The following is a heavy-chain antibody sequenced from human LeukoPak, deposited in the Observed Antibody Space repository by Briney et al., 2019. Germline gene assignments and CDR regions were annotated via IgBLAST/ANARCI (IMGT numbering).Heavy chain of an antibody. D-gene: IGHD3-22*01. CDR2: IKSKSDGGTT. CDR3: ITFSMIVVVITD. Sequence: PGGSLRLSSAASGFTFSNAWMSWVRQAPGKGLEWVGRIKSKSDGGTTDYAAPVKGRFTISRDDSKNTLYLQMNGLKTEDTAVYYCITFSMIVVVITDWGQGTLVTVSS. J-gene: IGHJ4*02. V-gene: IGHV3-15*01. CDR1: GFTFSNAW.